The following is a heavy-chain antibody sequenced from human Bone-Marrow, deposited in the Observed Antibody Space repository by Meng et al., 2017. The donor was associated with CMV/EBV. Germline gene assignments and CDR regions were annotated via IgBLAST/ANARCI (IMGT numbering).Heavy chain of an antibody. CDR1: GYTFTSYG. D-gene: IGHD2-15*01. J-gene: IGHJ4*02. CDR2: INPNSGGT. V-gene: IGHV1-2*02. CDR3: ARGEGCSGGSCYSGNDYFDY. Sequence: ASVKVSCKASGYTFTSYGISWVRQAPGQGLEWMGWINPNSGGTNYAQKFQGRVTMTRDTSISTAYMELSRLRSDDTAVYYCARGEGCSGGSCYSGNDYFDYWGQGTLVTVSS.